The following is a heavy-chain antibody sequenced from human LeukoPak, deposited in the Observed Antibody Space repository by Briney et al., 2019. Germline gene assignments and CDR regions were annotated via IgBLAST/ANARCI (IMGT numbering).Heavy chain of an antibody. Sequence: SETLSLTFAVFGGSFTTYYWTLSRHPPGHRLEWIGEFHHSGRTNYKPSLRSRVTISLDTSKNQFSLNLRSVTAADTAVYYCARGLSSGWVDYWGQGTLVTVSS. D-gene: IGHD6-19*01. CDR3: ARGLSSGWVDY. CDR2: FHHSGRT. J-gene: IGHJ4*02. V-gene: IGHV4-34*01. CDR1: GGSFTTYY.